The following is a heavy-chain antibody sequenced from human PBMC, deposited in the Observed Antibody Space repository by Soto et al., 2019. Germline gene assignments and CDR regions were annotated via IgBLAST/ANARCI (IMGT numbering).Heavy chain of an antibody. CDR3: ARHNYGSGSTYFDY. CDR2: IYYSGST. V-gene: IGHV4-59*08. D-gene: IGHD3-10*01. J-gene: IGHJ4*02. Sequence: PGKGLEWIGYIYYSGSTNYNPSLKSRVTISVDTSKNQFSLKLSSVTAADTAVYYCARHNYGSGSTYFDYWGQGTLVTVSS.